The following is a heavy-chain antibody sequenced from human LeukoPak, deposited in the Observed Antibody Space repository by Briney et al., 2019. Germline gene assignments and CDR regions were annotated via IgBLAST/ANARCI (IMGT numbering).Heavy chain of an antibody. CDR2: INTVGGT. D-gene: IGHD3-3*01. V-gene: IGHV4-61*02. J-gene: IGHJ4*02. CDR3: ARGSYIISSGYYRPFDN. CDR1: GDSISRTTYS. Sequence: SETPSLTCIVSGDSISRTTYSWSWLRQPAGKGLEWIGRINTVGGTNYNPSLNSRVTISLDTPKNQFSLKLNSVTPADTATYFCARGSYIISSGYYRPFDNWGQGIRVIVSS.